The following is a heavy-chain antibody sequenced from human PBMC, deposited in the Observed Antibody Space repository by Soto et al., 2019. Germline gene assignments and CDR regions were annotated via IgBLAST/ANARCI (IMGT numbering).Heavy chain of an antibody. CDR2: IWYDGSNK. V-gene: IGHV3-33*01. CDR1: GFTFSSYG. D-gene: IGHD3-10*01. J-gene: IGHJ4*02. Sequence: QVQLVESGGGVVQPGRSLRLSCAASGFTFSSYGMHWVRQAPGKGLEWVAVIWYDGSNKYYADSVKGRFTISRDNSKNTLYLQMNSLRAEDTAMYFCARDGSDYNTLFDYWGQGNLVTVSS. CDR3: ARDGSDYNTLFDY.